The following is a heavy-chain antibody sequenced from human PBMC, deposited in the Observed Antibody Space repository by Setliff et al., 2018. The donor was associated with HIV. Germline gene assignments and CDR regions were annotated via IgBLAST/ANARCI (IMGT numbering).Heavy chain of an antibody. J-gene: IGHJ6*03. CDR2: IHSNGNT. V-gene: IGHV4-4*07. CDR3: ARDVRWELFPGYLFYYYMDV. CDR1: GGSINYYY. Sequence: SETLSLTCTVSGGSINYYYWNWIRQPAGKGLEWLGRIHSNGNTNFNPSLKSRINMSVDMSKNQVSMKLTSVTAADTALYYCARDVRWELFPGYLFYYYMDVWGTGTTVTVSS. D-gene: IGHD3-10*01.